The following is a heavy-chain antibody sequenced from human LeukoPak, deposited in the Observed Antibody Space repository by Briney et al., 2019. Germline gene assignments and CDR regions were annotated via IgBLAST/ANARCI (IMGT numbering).Heavy chain of an antibody. Sequence: GGSLRLSCAASGFTFSSYAMSWVRQAPGKGLEWVSAISGSGGSTYYADSVKGRFTISRDNAKNSLYLQMNSLRAEDTAVYYCAREAPVDTAMGIDYWGQGTLVTVSS. V-gene: IGHV3-23*01. CDR2: ISGSGGST. J-gene: IGHJ4*02. D-gene: IGHD5-18*01. CDR1: GFTFSSYA. CDR3: AREAPVDTAMGIDY.